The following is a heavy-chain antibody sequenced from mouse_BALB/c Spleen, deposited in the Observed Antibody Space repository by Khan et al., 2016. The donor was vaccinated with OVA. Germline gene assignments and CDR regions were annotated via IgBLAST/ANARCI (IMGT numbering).Heavy chain of an antibody. CDR2: IFPGNDDA. CDR3: ARYVGRRLAD. CDR1: GYTFSSSW. Sequence: QVQLQQSGAELVRPGSSVKISCKASGYTFSSSWMNWVKQRPGQGLEWIGQIFPGNDDADYNGKFKGKATLTADKSSRTAYMQLTSLTSEDYAVYYCARYVGRRLADWGQGTVVTV. J-gene: IGHJ3*01. D-gene: IGHD1-1*01. V-gene: IGHV1-80*01.